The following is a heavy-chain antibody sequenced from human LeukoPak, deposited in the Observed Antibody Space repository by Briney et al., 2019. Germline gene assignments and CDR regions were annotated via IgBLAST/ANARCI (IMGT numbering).Heavy chain of an antibody. D-gene: IGHD4-17*01. CDR1: GFTFSSYE. CDR3: ARDGERDYGDSNGAFDI. J-gene: IGHJ3*02. CDR2: ISSSGSTI. Sequence: GESLRLSCAASGFTFSSYEMNWVRQAPGKGLEWVSYISSSGSTIYYADSVKGRFTISRDNAKNSLYLQMNSLRAEDTAVYYCARDGERDYGDSNGAFDIWDQGTMVTVSS. V-gene: IGHV3-48*03.